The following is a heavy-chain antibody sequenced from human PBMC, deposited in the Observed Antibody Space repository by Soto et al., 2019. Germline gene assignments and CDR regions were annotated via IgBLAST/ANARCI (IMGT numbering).Heavy chain of an antibody. D-gene: IGHD3-10*01. CDR3: ARGGRMGYAYGQDAFDI. J-gene: IGHJ3*02. CDR2: IIPTFATA. V-gene: IGHV1-69*01. CDR1: GGTFTNYG. Sequence: QVQLAQSGAEVKKPGSSVRVACKVSGGTFTNYGITWVRQAPGQGLEWIGGIIPTFATANYAQRFLGRVTMTADESTTTAHMELSSLRSEDTAVYYCARGGRMGYAYGQDAFDIWGPGTLVTVSS.